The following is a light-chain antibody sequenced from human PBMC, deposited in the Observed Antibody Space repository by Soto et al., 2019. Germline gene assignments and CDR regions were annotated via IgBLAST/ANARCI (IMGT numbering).Light chain of an antibody. V-gene: IGKV1-5*01. J-gene: IGKJ1*01. CDR1: QSISSW. CDR3: QQYKSDSPT. Sequence: DIQVTQSPSTLSASVGDRVTITCRASQSISSWLAWYQQKPGKAPKLLIYDASSMESGVPSRFSGSGSGTEFTLTISSLQPDDFATYYCQQYKSDSPTFGQGTKVDIK. CDR2: DAS.